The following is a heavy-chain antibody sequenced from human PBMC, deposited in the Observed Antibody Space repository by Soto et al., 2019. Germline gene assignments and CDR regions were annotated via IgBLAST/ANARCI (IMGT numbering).Heavy chain of an antibody. CDR1: GFTFDDYA. V-gene: IGHV3-9*01. Sequence: GGSLRLSCAASGFTFDDYAMHWVRQAPGKGLEWVSGISWNSGSIGYADSVKGRFTISKDNAKNSLYLQMNSLRAEDTALYYCAKVKGAAAGTFYYGIDVWGQGTTVTVSS. CDR3: AKVKGAAAGTFYYGIDV. CDR2: ISWNSGSI. J-gene: IGHJ6*02. D-gene: IGHD6-13*01.